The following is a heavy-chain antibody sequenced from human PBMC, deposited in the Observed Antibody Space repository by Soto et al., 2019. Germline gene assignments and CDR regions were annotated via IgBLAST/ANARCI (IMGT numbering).Heavy chain of an antibody. D-gene: IGHD3-22*01. J-gene: IGHJ4*02. Sequence: SETLSLTCTVSGGSISSGDYYWSWIRQPPGKGLEWIGYIYYSGSTYYNPSLKSRVTISVDTSKSQFSLKLSSVTAADTAVYYCASLYIDYYDSSGYYWSFDYWGQGTLVTVSS. CDR1: GGSISSGDYY. V-gene: IGHV4-30-4*01. CDR2: IYYSGST. CDR3: ASLYIDYYDSSGYYWSFDY.